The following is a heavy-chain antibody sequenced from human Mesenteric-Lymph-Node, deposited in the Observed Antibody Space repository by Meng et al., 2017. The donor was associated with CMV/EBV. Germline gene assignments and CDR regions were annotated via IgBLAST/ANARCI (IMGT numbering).Heavy chain of an antibody. V-gene: IGHV3-21*01. Sequence: GESLKISCATSGFSFSDYNMNWVRQAPGKGLEWVSSISAHSSYIFYADSVKGRFTISRDNAKNSLYLQVNSLRAEDTAVYYCGIWETGPYSTDFDYWGQGTLVTVSS. CDR3: GIWETGPYSTDFDY. CDR2: ISAHSSYI. J-gene: IGHJ4*02. D-gene: IGHD4-11*01. CDR1: GFSFSDYN.